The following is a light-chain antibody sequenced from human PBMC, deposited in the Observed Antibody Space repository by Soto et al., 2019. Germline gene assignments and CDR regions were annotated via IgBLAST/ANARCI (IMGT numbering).Light chain of an antibody. V-gene: IGLV2-14*01. Sequence: QSALTQPASVSGSPGQSITISCTGTSSDVGGYNYVSWYQQHPGKAPKLMIYEVSNQPSGVSNRFSGSKSGNTASLTISGLQAEDEADYYCSSYTSSSTLPFGTGTKVTVL. J-gene: IGLJ1*01. CDR2: EVS. CDR1: SSDVGGYNY. CDR3: SSYTSSSTLP.